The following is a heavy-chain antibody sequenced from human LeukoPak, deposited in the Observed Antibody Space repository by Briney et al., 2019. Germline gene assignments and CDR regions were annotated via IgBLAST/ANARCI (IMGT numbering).Heavy chain of an antibody. V-gene: IGHV3-23*01. D-gene: IGHD3-10*01. J-gene: IGHJ4*02. CDR1: GITVSNYG. CDR2: IRESGGGT. CDR3: AKRGVVIRGFLILGFHKEAYYFDS. Sequence: GGSLRLSCVVSGITVSNYGMSWVRQAPGKGVEWVSGIRESGGGTNYADSVKGRFTISRDNSRNTVYLQMNSLRAEDTAVYFCAKRGVVIRGFLILGFHKEAYYFDSWGQGTLVTVSS.